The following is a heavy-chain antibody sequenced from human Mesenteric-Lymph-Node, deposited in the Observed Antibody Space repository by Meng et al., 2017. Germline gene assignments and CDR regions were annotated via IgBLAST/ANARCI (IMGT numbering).Heavy chain of an antibody. J-gene: IGHJ4*02. CDR2: INPNSGGT. V-gene: IGHV1-2*06. D-gene: IGHD3-22*01. CDR1: GGTFSSYA. Sequence: ASVNVSCKASGGTFSSYAISWVRQAPGQGLEWMGRINPNSGGTNYAQKLQGRVTMTRDTSISTAYMELRSLRSDDTAVYYGAKVGYYDSSGYYYWGQGTLVTVSS. CDR3: AKVGYYDSSGYYY.